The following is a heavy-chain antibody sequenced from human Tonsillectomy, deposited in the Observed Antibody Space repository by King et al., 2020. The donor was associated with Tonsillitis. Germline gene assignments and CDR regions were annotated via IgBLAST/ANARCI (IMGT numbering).Heavy chain of an antibody. D-gene: IGHD3-22*01. J-gene: IGHJ3*02. CDR2: INSDGSDT. CDR1: GFTFTSYW. CDR3: ARGGFNHAFDI. V-gene: IGHV3-74*01. Sequence: VQLVESGGGLVQAGESLRLACAASGFTFTSYWFHWVRQAPGKGLVWVSRINSDGSDTIYADSVKGRFTSSRDNAKNTLYLQMNSLRAEDTAVYFCARGGFNHAFDIWGQGTMVTVSS.